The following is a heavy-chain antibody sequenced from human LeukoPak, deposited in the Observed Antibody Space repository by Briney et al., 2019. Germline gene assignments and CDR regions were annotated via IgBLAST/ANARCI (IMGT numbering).Heavy chain of an antibody. Sequence: PSETLSLTCAVYGGSFSGYYWSWIRQPPGKGLEWIGEINHSGSTNYNPSLKSRVTISVDTSKNQFSLKLSSVTAADTAVYYCARTSTYLNYYYYMDVWGKGTTVTVSS. CDR1: GGSFSGYY. V-gene: IGHV4-34*01. J-gene: IGHJ6*03. D-gene: IGHD1-1*01. CDR3: ARTSTYLNYYYYMDV. CDR2: INHSGST.